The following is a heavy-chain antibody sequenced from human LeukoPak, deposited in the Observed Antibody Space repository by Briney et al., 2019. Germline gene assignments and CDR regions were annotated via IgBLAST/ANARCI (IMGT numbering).Heavy chain of an antibody. D-gene: IGHD3/OR15-3a*01. CDR1: GFTFSSYS. J-gene: IGHJ4*02. V-gene: IGHV3-21*01. Sequence: GGSLRLSCVASGFTFSSYSMNWVRPAPGKGLEWISCISSRSSYRYYADSVKGRFTISRDNAKNSVYLQMNSLRADDTAVYYCTRAVAAADFSPGYWGQGTLVTVSS. CDR2: ISSRSSYR. CDR3: TRAVAAADFSPGY.